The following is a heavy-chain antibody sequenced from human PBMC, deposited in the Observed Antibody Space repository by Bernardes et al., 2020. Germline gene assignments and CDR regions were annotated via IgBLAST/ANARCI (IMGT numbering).Heavy chain of an antibody. CDR1: GFTFSAYG. Sequence: GGSLRLSREASGFTFSAYGMSWVRQAPGKGPEWVSGVSDSGSHTYYAESVKGRFTISRDDSRNTVYLQMNSLGVEDTATYYCTRDSGWTADFWGQGTQVAVSS. CDR3: TRDSGWTADF. J-gene: IGHJ4*02. D-gene: IGHD2-15*01. CDR2: VSDSGSHT. V-gene: IGHV3-23*01.